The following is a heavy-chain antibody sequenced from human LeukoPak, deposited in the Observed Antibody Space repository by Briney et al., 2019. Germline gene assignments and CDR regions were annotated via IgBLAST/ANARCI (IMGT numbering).Heavy chain of an antibody. V-gene: IGHV3-21*01. D-gene: IGHD3-10*01. CDR1: GFTFSNYS. J-gene: IGHJ4*02. Sequence: PGGSLRLSCAASGFTFSNYSMYWVRQAPGKGLEWVSSISSSSSYIYYADSVKGRFTISRDNAKNSLYLQMNSLRAEDTAVYYCARDRDMVRGVIDYWGQGTLVTVSS. CDR3: ARDRDMVRGVIDY. CDR2: ISSSSSYI.